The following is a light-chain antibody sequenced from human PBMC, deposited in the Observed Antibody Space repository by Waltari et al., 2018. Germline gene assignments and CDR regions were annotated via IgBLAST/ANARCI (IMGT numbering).Light chain of an antibody. Sequence: DVVMTQSPLPLPVTLGQPPSTPSRSRQSRVYEDGNTYLNWFHQRPGQSPRRLIYKVSNRDSGVPDRFSGSQSGADFTLKISRVEAEDVGVFYCMQGTRWPYTFGQGTKLEIK. CDR2: KVS. CDR1: QSRVYEDGNTY. CDR3: MQGTRWPYT. V-gene: IGKV2-30*01. J-gene: IGKJ2*01.